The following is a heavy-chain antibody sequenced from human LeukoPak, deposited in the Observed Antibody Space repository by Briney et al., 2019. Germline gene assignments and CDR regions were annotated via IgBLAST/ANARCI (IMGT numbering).Heavy chain of an antibody. J-gene: IGHJ5*02. CDR3: ARRPGHTWDMGNWFDP. CDR1: GDSIRTNNYF. Sequence: PSATLPLTCSVSGDSIRTNNYFWGWIRQPPGMGLEWIGSISYNGITYYNPSLKSRASVSVDTSKNQLSLNLNSVTAADTAIYYCARRPGHTWDMGNWFDPWGQGTLVTVSS. D-gene: IGHD1-26*01. CDR2: ISYNGIT. V-gene: IGHV4-39*01.